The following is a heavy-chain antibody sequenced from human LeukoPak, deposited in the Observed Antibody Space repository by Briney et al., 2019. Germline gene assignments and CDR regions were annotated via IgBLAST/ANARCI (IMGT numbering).Heavy chain of an antibody. CDR1: GYTFTSYD. J-gene: IGHJ4*02. CDR2: MNPNSGNT. D-gene: IGHD5-12*01. V-gene: IGHV1-8*01. Sequence: GASVKVSCKASGYTFTSYDVNWVRQATGQGLEWMGWMNPNSGNTGYAQKFQGRVTMTRNTSISTAYMELSSLRSEDTAVYYCARLRGYSGYDIFDYWGQGTLVTVSS. CDR3: ARLRGYSGYDIFDY.